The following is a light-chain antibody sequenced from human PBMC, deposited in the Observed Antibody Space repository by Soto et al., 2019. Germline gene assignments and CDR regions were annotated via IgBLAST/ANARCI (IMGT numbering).Light chain of an antibody. Sequence: QSVLTQRAAVSGSPGQSITISCTGTSSDIGGYKHVSWYQQHPGKAPKLMIYEVSNRPSGVSNRFSGSMSGNTASLTISGLQAEDEADYYCSSYTTSSTQVFGTGPKVTVL. J-gene: IGLJ1*01. V-gene: IGLV2-14*01. CDR3: SSYTTSSTQV. CDR2: EVS. CDR1: SSDIGGYKH.